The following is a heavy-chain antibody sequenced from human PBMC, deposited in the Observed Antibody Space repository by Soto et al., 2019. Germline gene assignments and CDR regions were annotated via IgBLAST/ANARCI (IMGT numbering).Heavy chain of an antibody. V-gene: IGHV1-18*01. J-gene: IGHJ6*03. Sequence: QVQLVQSGAEVKKPGASVKVSCKASGSAFNSYAISWVRQAPGQGLEWMGWISAYNGNTNYAQKLQGRVTMTTDTATSTAYMELRSLSSDDTAVYYCALSGYRYYYYYYVDVWGKGTTVTVSS. CDR2: ISAYNGNT. CDR1: GSAFNSYA. CDR3: ALSGYRYYYYYYVDV. D-gene: IGHD3-3*01.